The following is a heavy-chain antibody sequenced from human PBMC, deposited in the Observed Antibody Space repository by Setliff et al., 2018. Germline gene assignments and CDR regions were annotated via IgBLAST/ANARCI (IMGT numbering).Heavy chain of an antibody. D-gene: IGHD6-19*01. CDR3: ANHNPARWAVYTTPIYS. CDR1: GFTFSTYS. Sequence: LRLSCAASGFTFSTYSMSWARQAPGKGLEWVSAISGDSVSIYYADSVRGRFTISSDNSKNTLYLQMNNLRDEDTAVYYCANHNPARWAVYTTPIYSWGQGTLVTVAS. J-gene: IGHJ4*02. CDR2: ISGDSVSI. V-gene: IGHV3-23*01.